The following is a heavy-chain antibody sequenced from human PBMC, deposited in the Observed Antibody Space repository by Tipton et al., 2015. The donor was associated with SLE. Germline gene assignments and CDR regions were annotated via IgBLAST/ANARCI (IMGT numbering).Heavy chain of an antibody. V-gene: IGHV4-39*07. CDR3: ARGVAIYWITYYDYYMDV. CDR2: SYSTGTT. D-gene: IGHD2-2*03. Sequence: TLSLTCTVSGGSIRTGSYYWGWIRQAPGRGLEWIGSSYSTGTTYYHPSLKSRVTISEATSKNQFSLTLTSVTAADTGVYYCARGVAIYWITYYDYYMDVWGKGTTVTVSS. J-gene: IGHJ6*03. CDR1: GGSIRTGSYY.